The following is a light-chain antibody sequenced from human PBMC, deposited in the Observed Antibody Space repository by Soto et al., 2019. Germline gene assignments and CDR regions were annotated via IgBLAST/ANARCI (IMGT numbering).Light chain of an antibody. Sequence: EILMTQSPATMSVSPGERATLSCSASQSVSSSYLAWYQQKPGQAPRLLIYGASSRATGIPDRFSGSGSGTDFTLTISRLEPEDFAVYYCQQYGSSPPITFGQGTRVEIK. CDR3: QQYGSSPPIT. CDR2: GAS. V-gene: IGKV3-20*01. CDR1: QSVSSSY. J-gene: IGKJ5*01.